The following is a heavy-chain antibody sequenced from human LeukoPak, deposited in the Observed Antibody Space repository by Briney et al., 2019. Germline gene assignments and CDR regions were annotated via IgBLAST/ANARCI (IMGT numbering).Heavy chain of an antibody. CDR3: VRGPPRGKYYYMDV. Sequence: AGTLTLSCAASGFSFSSFDMHWIRQPTGQGLELVWTIGTASGTYYQGSVERRFTLSRDNAKNSLYLQMNSLTAGDTAVYYCVRGPPRGKYYYMDVWGKGTTVTVSS. V-gene: IGHV3-13*01. CDR1: GFSFSSFD. CDR2: IGTASGT. D-gene: IGHD1-1*01. J-gene: IGHJ6*03.